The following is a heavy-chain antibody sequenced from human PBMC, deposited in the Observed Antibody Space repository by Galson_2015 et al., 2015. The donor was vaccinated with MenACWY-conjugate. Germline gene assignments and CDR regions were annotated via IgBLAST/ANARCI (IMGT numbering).Heavy chain of an antibody. J-gene: IGHJ6*03. Sequence: SLRLSCAGSAFTFSNDYMSWVRQAPGKGLEWVGRIKSQTDGGKIDYAAPVKGRFTISRADSTNALYMQMNRLKIEDTADYYCTTHKPDSCGRLLFHVYMDVWGNGTTVTVSS. D-gene: IGHD2-21*01. CDR1: AFTFSNDY. V-gene: IGHV3-15*01. CDR3: TTHKPDSCGRLLFHVYMDV. CDR2: IKSQTDGGKI.